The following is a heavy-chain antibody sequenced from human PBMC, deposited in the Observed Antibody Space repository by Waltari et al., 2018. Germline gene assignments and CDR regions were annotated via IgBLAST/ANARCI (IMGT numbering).Heavy chain of an antibody. CDR3: AKGHEWRYFAFDM. V-gene: IGHV3-23*04. D-gene: IGHD3-9*01. J-gene: IGHJ3*02. Sequence: EVQLVESGGGLVQPGGSLRLSCAASGFTFSGYAMRWVRQAPGKGVGGVCGSSGSGDDTYYADSVKGRFTVSRDNSKNSLYLQMNSLRAEDTAVYYCAKGHEWRYFAFDMWGQGTMVTVSS. CDR2: SSGSGDDT. CDR1: GFTFSGYA.